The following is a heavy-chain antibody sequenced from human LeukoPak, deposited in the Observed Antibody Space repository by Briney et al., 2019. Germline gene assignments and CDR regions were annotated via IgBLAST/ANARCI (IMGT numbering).Heavy chain of an antibody. J-gene: IGHJ4*02. Sequence: PGGSLRLSCAASGFTFSSYEMNWVRQAPGKGLEWVSHISSSGNTIYNADSVKGRFTISRDNAENSMYLQTTSLRAEDSAVYYCARGGPRSGRYHGLFDYWGQGTLVTVSS. D-gene: IGHD1-26*01. CDR3: ARGGPRSGRYHGLFDY. V-gene: IGHV3-48*03. CDR2: ISSSGNTI. CDR1: GFTFSSYE.